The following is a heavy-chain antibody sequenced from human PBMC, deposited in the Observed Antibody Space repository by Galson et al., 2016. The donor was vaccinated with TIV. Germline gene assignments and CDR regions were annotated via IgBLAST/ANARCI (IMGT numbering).Heavy chain of an antibody. J-gene: IGHJ4*02. V-gene: IGHV4-61*02. CDR3: ARTTGAGIAARVLFDF. Sequence: TLSLTCTVSGGSISSDGSYWNWIRQPARKGLEWIGRVYVTGNTNYNPSLESRVTISVDTSKKHFSLKLRSVTAADTAVYYCARTTGAGIAARVLFDFWGQGTLVTVSS. CDR1: GGSISSDGSY. D-gene: IGHD6-6*01. CDR2: VYVTGNT.